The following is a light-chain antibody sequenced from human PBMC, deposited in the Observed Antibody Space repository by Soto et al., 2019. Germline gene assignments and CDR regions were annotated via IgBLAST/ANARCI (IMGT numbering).Light chain of an antibody. CDR2: GAS. CDR1: QSVSSSF. J-gene: IGKJ4*01. CDR3: QHYGSSPLT. Sequence: EIVLTQSPGTLSLSPGERATLSCRASQSVSSSFLAWYQQKPGQAPRLLFYGASSRATGIPDRFSGSGSGTDFTLTISRLEPEDVAVYYCQHYGSSPLTFGGGTKVEIK. V-gene: IGKV3-20*01.